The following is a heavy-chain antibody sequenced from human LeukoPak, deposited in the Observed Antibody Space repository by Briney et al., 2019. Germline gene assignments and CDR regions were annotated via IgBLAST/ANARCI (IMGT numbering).Heavy chain of an antibody. CDR3: ARERVGYYYDSSGYYDY. D-gene: IGHD3-22*01. CDR2: ISSSSSYI. J-gene: IGHJ4*02. CDR1: GFTFSSYI. Sequence: GGSLRLSCAASGFTFSSYIMNWVRQAPGKGLEWVSSISSSSSYIYYADSVKGRFTISRDNAENSLYLQMNSLRAEDTAVYYCARERVGYYYDSSGYYDYWGQGTLVTVSS. V-gene: IGHV3-21*01.